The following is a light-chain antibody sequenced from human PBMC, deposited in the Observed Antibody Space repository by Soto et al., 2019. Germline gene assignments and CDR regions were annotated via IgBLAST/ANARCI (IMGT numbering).Light chain of an antibody. CDR1: QSITTY. Sequence: DIQMTQSPSSLSASVGDRVTISCRTSQSITTYLNWYQHRPGKPPKLLIYAASSLQSGDPSRFSGRGSGTEFTLTITSLRPEDSATYYCQQSYNTPYTFGQGTKLEIK. CDR3: QQSYNTPYT. CDR2: AAS. J-gene: IGKJ2*01. V-gene: IGKV1-39*01.